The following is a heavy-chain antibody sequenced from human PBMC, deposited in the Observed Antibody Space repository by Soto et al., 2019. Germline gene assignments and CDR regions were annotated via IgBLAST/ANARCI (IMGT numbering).Heavy chain of an antibody. D-gene: IGHD1-26*01. V-gene: IGHV3-20*04. J-gene: IGHJ4*02. CDR3: VRGASLNFDY. CDR2: VNWNGGST. Sequence: EVQLVESGGGVLRPGGSLRLSCAASGFTFEDYGMSWARQAPGKGLEWVSGVNWNGGSTGYADSVKGRFTISRDNAKNSLYLHMNSLRAEDTAFYYCVRGASLNFDYWGQGTLVTVSS. CDR1: GFTFEDYG.